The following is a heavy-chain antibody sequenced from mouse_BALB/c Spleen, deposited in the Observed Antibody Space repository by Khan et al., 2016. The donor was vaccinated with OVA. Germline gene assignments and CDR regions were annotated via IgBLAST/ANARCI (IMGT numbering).Heavy chain of an antibody. D-gene: IGHD2-14*01. V-gene: IGHV1-4*01. CDR2: INPSNGYT. J-gene: IGHJ3*01. CDR1: GYTFTSYT. Sequence: QVQLKQSGAELARPGASVKMSCKASGYTFTSYTIHWIKKRPGQGLEWIGYINPSNGYTNYNQKFKDKATLTTDKSSTTAYLQLSSLTSDDSAVYNCVRDGAYHRSDGWFAYWGQGTLVTGSA. CDR3: VRDGAYHRSDGWFAY.